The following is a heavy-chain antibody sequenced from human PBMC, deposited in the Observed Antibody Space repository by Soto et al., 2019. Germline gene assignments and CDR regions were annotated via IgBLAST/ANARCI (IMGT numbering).Heavy chain of an antibody. D-gene: IGHD5-12*01. J-gene: IGHJ3*02. CDR2: IIPIFGTA. CDR3: ARGEGIPGWLQYHDAFDI. V-gene: IGHV1-69*01. Sequence: VKVSCKASGGTFSSYAISWVRQAPGQGLEWMGGIIPIFGTANYAQKFQGRVTITADESTSTAYMELSSLRSEDTAVYYCARGEGIPGWLQYHDAFDIWGQGTMVTVSS. CDR1: GGTFSSYA.